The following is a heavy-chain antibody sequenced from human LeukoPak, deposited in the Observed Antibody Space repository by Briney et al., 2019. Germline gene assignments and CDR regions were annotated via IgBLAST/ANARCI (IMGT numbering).Heavy chain of an antibody. V-gene: IGHV4-39*01. J-gene: IGHJ4*02. Sequence: SETLSLTCTVSGGSISSVTYYWGWIRQPPGKGLEWIGSFFYSGSTYYNPSLKSRLTMSVDTSNNQFSLKLMSVTAADTAVYYCASGTSTYYELYFWGQGTLVTVSS. CDR3: ASGTSTYYELYF. D-gene: IGHD3-3*01. CDR1: GGSISSVTYY. CDR2: FFYSGST.